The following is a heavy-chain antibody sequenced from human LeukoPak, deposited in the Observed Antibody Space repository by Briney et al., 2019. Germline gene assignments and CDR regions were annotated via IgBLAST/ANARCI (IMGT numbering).Heavy chain of an antibody. CDR1: GHTFTGYY. D-gene: IGHD1-26*01. V-gene: IGHV1-2*02. J-gene: IGHJ4*02. CDR3: ARGTLVGAPYGVLDY. Sequence: ASVKVSCKASGHTFTGYYMHWVRQAPGQGLEWMGWINPNSGGTNYAQKFQGRVTMTRDTSISTAYMELSRLRSDDTAVYYCARGTLVGAPYGVLDYWGQGTLVTVSS. CDR2: INPNSGGT.